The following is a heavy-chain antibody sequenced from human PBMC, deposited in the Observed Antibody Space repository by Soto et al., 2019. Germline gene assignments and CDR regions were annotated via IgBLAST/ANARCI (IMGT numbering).Heavy chain of an antibody. CDR1: GFTFSSYA. CDR3: AKALVLVAAAAGVCAYYGMDV. Sequence: EVQLLESGGGLVQPGGSLRLSCAASGFTFSSYAMSWVRQAPGKGLEWVSAISGSGGSTYYADSVKGRFTISRDNSKNTLYLQMNSLRAEDTAVYYCAKALVLVAAAAGVCAYYGMDVWGQGTTVTVSS. V-gene: IGHV3-23*01. CDR2: ISGSGGST. D-gene: IGHD2-2*01. J-gene: IGHJ6*02.